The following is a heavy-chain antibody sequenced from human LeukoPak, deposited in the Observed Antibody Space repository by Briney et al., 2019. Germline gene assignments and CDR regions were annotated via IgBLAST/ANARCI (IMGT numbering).Heavy chain of an antibody. J-gene: IGHJ4*02. CDR2: IRSKAYGATT. V-gene: IGHV3-49*04. D-gene: IGHD2/OR15-2a*01. Sequence: GGSLRLSCTTSGFTFGDYAMSWVRQAPGKGLEWVSLIRSKAYGATTEYAASVKGRFTISRDDSKSIAYLQMNSLKTEDTAVYYCTRDRPSGRIYYFDYWGQGTLVTVSS. CDR1: GFTFGDYA. CDR3: TRDRPSGRIYYFDY.